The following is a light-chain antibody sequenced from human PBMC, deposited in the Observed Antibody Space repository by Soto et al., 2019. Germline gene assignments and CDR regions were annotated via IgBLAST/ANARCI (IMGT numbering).Light chain of an antibody. J-gene: IGKJ5*01. Sequence: DIQMTQSPSSLSASVGDRVTITCRASQSISRNLDWYQHKRGKAPKLLIYAASSLQNGVPSRFSGGGSGTDFPLNISSLQPEDFGNYYCQLGDSTASITVGERTRL. CDR3: QLGDSTASIT. CDR1: QSISRN. V-gene: IGKV1-39*01. CDR2: AAS.